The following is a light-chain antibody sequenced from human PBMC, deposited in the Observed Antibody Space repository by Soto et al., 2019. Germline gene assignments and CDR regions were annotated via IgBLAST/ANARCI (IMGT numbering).Light chain of an antibody. CDR3: QQSNSFPLT. J-gene: IGKJ4*01. CDR2: AAS. Sequence: DLQMTQSPSSVSASVGDRVTITCRASQGISSRLAWYQQKPGKAPNLLIYAASSLQSGVPSRFSGSGSETDFTLTIGSLQPEDFATHNCQQSNSFPLTFGGGTKVEIK. CDR1: QGISSR. V-gene: IGKV1-12*01.